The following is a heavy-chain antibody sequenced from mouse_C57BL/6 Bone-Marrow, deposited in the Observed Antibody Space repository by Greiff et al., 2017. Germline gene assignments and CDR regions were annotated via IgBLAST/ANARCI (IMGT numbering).Heavy chain of an antibody. D-gene: IGHD2-5*01. CDR1: GYTFTSYD. J-gene: IGHJ1*03. CDR2: IYHRDGST. CDR3: ARGSKWYFDV. V-gene: IGHV1-85*01. Sequence: QVQLQQSGPELVKPGASVKLSCKASGYTFTSYDINWVKQRPGQGLEWIGWIYHRDGSTKYNEKFKGKATLTVDTSSSTAYMELHSLTSEDSAVYFCARGSKWYFDVWGTGTTVTVSS.